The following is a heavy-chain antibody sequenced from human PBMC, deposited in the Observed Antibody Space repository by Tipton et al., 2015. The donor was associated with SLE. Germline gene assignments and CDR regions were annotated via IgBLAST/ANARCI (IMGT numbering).Heavy chain of an antibody. D-gene: IGHD3-22*01. Sequence: LVQSGAEVKKPGSSVKVSCKASGGTFSSYAISWVRQAPGQGLEWMGRIIPIFGTANYAQKFQGRVTITADESTSTAYMELGSLRSEDTAVYYCARDPSYYYDSSGYPLWGQGTLVTVSS. J-gene: IGHJ4*02. CDR2: IIPIFGTA. CDR1: GGTFSSYA. CDR3: ARDPSYYYDSSGYPL. V-gene: IGHV1-69*15.